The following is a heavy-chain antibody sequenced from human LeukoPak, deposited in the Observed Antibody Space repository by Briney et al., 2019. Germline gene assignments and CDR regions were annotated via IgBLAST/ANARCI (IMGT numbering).Heavy chain of an antibody. CDR3: ASLRYRWFGELLAHPDAFDI. J-gene: IGHJ3*02. D-gene: IGHD3-10*01. CDR1: GSTFSSYG. V-gene: IGHV3-30*03. CDR2: ISYDGSNK. Sequence: GGSLRLSCAASGSTFSSYGMNWVRQAPGKGLEWVAVISYDGSNKYYADSVKGRFTISRDNSKNTLYLQMNSLRAEDTAVYYCASLRYRWFGELLAHPDAFDIWGQGTMVTVSS.